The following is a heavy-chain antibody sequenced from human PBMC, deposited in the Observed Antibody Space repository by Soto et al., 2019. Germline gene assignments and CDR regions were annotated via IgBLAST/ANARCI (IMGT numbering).Heavy chain of an antibody. V-gene: IGHV3-11*01. CDR3: ARQLERRVAAASH. J-gene: IGHJ4*02. CDR1: GFFFTDYF. D-gene: IGHD3-3*01. Sequence: QVQLAESGGGLVKSGGSLTLSCSTSGFFFTDYFMSWIRRAPGQGLEWVSYIGPSGEVTHYPDSHKGRFTISRDNTKNALFVQMSSLRDDDTAVYYCARQLERRVAAASHWGQGTRVSVSS. CDR2: IGPSGEVT.